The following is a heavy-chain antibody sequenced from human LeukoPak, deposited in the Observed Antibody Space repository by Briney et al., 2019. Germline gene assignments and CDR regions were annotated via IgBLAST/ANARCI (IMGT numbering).Heavy chain of an antibody. Sequence: SETLTLTCTVSGGSISSSSYYWGWIRQPPGKGLEWIGSIYYSGSTYYNLSLKSRVTISVGTSKNQFSLKLSSVTAADTAVYYCARPLGMGATWGAFDIWGQGTMVTVSS. D-gene: IGHD1-26*01. J-gene: IGHJ3*02. CDR1: GGSISSSSYY. CDR3: ARPLGMGATWGAFDI. V-gene: IGHV4-39*01. CDR2: IYYSGST.